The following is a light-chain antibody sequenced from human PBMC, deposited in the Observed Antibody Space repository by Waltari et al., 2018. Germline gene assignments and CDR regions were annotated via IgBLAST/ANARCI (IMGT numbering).Light chain of an antibody. CDR3: QKYDRLPVT. J-gene: IGKJ1*01. CDR2: GAS. V-gene: IGKV3-20*01. CDR1: QSIGKY. Sequence: EIVLTQSPDTRSLSQGERATLSSRASQSIGKYLVWYQQRHGQAPRLLIYGASTRASGIPDRFSGSGYGTDFSLTISRLEPEDFAVYHCQKYDRLPVTFGQGTKVEIK.